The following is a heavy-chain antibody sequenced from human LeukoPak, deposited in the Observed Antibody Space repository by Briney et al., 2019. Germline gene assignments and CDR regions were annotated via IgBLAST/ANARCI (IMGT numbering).Heavy chain of an antibody. Sequence: GGSLRLSCAASGFTFSSHAMSWVRQAPGKGLEWVSAISGSGGSTYYADSVKGRFTISRDNSKNTLYLQMNSLRAEDTAVYYCAKDPGLDDDPFFDYWGQGTLVTVSS. CDR3: AKDPGLDDDPFFDY. CDR1: GFTFSSHA. D-gene: IGHD3/OR15-3a*01. CDR2: ISGSGGST. J-gene: IGHJ4*02. V-gene: IGHV3-23*01.